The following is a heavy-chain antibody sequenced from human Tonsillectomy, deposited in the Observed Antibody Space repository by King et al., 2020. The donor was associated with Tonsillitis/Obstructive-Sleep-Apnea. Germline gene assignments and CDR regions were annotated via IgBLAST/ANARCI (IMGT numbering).Heavy chain of an antibody. CDR3: ARGDLDFWSGYYYFDY. CDR2: IFYSGST. CDR1: GGSVSSGSYY. V-gene: IGHV4-61*03. J-gene: IGHJ4*02. D-gene: IGHD3-3*01. Sequence: VQLQESGPGLVKPSETLSLTCTVSGGSVSSGSYYWIWIRQPPGKGLEWIGYIFYSGSTNYNPSLKSRVTISVDTSKNHFSLKLSSVTAADTAVYYCARGDLDFWSGYYYFDYWGQGTLGTVSA.